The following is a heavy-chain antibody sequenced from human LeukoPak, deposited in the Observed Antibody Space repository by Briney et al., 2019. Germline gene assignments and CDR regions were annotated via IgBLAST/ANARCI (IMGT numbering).Heavy chain of an antibody. CDR3: ARDGHGGNSFDY. V-gene: IGHV1-2*02. J-gene: IGHJ4*02. Sequence: ASVKLSCKASGYTFTDYYMHWVRQAPGQGLEWMGWINPNSGDTNHAQNFQGRVTLTRDTSISTAYMELSSLRSDDTAVYYCARDGHGGNSFDYWGQGTLVTVSS. CDR1: GYTFTDYY. CDR2: INPNSGDT. D-gene: IGHD4-23*01.